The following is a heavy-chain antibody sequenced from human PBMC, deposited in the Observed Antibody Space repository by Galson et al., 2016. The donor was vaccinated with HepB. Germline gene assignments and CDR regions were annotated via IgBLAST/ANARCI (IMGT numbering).Heavy chain of an antibody. J-gene: IGHJ4*02. D-gene: IGHD2-21*01. V-gene: IGHV3-48*02. CDR3: ARDQCGPECYQPDY. Sequence: SLRLSCAVSGFTLSSYTMNWVRQAPGKGLEWVSYMRNSGNAIYYGDSVKGRFTISRDNAKNLLYLQMNSLREEDTAVYYCARDQCGPECYQPDYWGQGTLVTVSS. CDR2: MRNSGNAI. CDR1: GFTLSSYT.